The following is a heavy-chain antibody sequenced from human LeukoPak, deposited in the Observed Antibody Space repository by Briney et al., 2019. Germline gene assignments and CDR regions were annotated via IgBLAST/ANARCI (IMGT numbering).Heavy chain of an antibody. CDR1: GYSISSGYY. CDR2: IYHSGST. D-gene: IGHD5-18*01. V-gene: IGHV4-38-2*02. Sequence: PSETLSLTCTVSGYSISSGYYWGWIRQPPGKGLEWIGSIYHSGSTYYNPSLKSRVTISVDTSKNQFPLKLSSVTAADTAVYYCAREDTAMVKDAFDIWGQGTMVTVSS. J-gene: IGHJ3*02. CDR3: AREDTAMVKDAFDI.